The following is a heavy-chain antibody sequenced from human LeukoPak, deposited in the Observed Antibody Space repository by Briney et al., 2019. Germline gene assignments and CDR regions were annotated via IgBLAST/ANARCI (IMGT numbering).Heavy chain of an antibody. CDR1: GFTFSSYA. D-gene: IGHD3-22*01. V-gene: IGHV3-30*04. CDR2: ISYDGSNK. CDR3: AKNYYDSSGYYSGYYFDY. Sequence: GGSLRLSCAASGFTFSSYAMHWVRQAPGKGLEWVAVISYDGSNKYYADSVKGRFTISRDNSKNTLYLQMNSLRAEDTAVYYCAKNYYDSSGYYSGYYFDYWGQGTLVTVSS. J-gene: IGHJ4*02.